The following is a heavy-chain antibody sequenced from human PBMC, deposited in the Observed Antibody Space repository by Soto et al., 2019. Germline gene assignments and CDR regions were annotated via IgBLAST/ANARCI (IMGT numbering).Heavy chain of an antibody. CDR3: ARDGSLLGYFDY. J-gene: IGHJ4*02. CDR1: GFTFSSYA. Sequence: QVQLVESGGGVVQPGRSLRLSCAASGFTFSSYAMHWVRQAPGKGLEWVAVISYDGSNKYYADSVKGRFTISRDNSKNTLYLQMNSLRAEDTAVYYCARDGSLLGYFDYWGQGTLVTVSS. CDR2: ISYDGSNK. D-gene: IGHD2-15*01. V-gene: IGHV3-30-3*01.